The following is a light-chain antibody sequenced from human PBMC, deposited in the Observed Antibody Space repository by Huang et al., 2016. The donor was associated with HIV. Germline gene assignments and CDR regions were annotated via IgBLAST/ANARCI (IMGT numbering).Light chain of an antibody. V-gene: IGKV3-15*01. CDR1: QSVSSS. CDR3: QQYNNWPPVT. CDR2: GAS. Sequence: EIVMTQSPATLSVSAGERATLSCRASQSVSSSLAWYQQKPGQAPMLLIYGASTRATGIPARFSGSGSGTEFTLTISSLQSEDLAVYYCQQYNNWPPVTFGQGTRLEIK. J-gene: IGKJ5*01.